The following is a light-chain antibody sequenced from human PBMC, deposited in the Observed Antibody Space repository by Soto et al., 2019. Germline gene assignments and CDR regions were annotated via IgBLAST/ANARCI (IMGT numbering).Light chain of an antibody. CDR3: QQRSNCPLT. J-gene: IGKJ4*01. V-gene: IGKV3-11*01. Sequence: DIVLTQSPATLSLSPGERATLSCRASQSVSSYLAWYQQKPGQAPRLLIYDASNRATGIPARFSGSGSGTDLTLTNSSLEPEDFAVYYCQQRSNCPLTFGGGTKVEIK. CDR1: QSVSSY. CDR2: DAS.